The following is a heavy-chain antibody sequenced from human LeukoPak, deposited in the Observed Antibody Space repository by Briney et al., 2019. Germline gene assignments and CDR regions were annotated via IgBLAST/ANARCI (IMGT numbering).Heavy chain of an antibody. J-gene: IGHJ4*02. CDR2: SRNKANSYTT. V-gene: IGHV3-72*01. CDR3: ARRGYYDSGGYYGY. Sequence: QPGGSLRLSCAASGFTFSDHYMDWVRQAPGKGLEWVGRSRNKANSYTTEYAASVKGRFTISRDDSKDSLYLQMNSLKSEDTAVYYCARRGYYDSGGYYGYWGQGTLVTVSS. CDR1: GFTFSDHY. D-gene: IGHD3-22*01.